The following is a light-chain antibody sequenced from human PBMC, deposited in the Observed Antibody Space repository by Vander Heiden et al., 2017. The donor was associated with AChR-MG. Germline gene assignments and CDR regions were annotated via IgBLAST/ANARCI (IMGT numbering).Light chain of an antibody. CDR1: QSVSSN. CDR2: GAS. V-gene: IGKV3-15*01. J-gene: IGKJ2*01. CDR3: QQYNNWPPYT. Sequence: EIVMTQSPATLSVPPGERATISCRASQSVSSNLAWYQQKPGQAPRLLIYGASTRATGFPARFSGSGYGTEFTLTISSLQSEDFAVYYCQQYNNWPPYTFGQGTKLEIK.